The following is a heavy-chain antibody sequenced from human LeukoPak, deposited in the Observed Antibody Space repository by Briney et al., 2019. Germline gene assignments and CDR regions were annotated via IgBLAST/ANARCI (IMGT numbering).Heavy chain of an antibody. J-gene: IGHJ6*03. CDR3: AKDTIPYGRSYYYMDV. CDR2: ISGDGGST. CDR1: GFTFDDYA. Sequence: PGGSLRLSCAASGFTFDDYAMHWVRQAPGKGLDWVSLISGDGGSTYYADPVKGRFTVSRDNSKNSLYLHMSSLRTEDTALFYCAKDTIPYGRSYYYMDVWGKGATVTVSS. D-gene: IGHD3-10*01. V-gene: IGHV3-43*02.